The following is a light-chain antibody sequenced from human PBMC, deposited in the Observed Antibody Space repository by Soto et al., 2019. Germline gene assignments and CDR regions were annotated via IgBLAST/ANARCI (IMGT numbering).Light chain of an antibody. CDR1: QSVSSY. CDR3: QQYQNLWT. V-gene: IGKV3-15*01. Sequence: EIVLTQSPATLSLSPGERATLSCRASQSVSSYLAWYQQKPAQAPRLLIYGASTRATGIPARFSGGGSGTEFTLTISSLQSADFALYYCQQYQNLWTFGQGTKVDIK. CDR2: GAS. J-gene: IGKJ1*01.